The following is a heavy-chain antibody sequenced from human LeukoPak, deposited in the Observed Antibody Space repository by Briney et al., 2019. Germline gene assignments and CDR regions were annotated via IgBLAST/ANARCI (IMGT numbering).Heavy chain of an antibody. CDR2: ISGSGGST. D-gene: IGHD4-23*01. V-gene: IGHV3-23*01. CDR3: AKDYGGN. Sequence: GGSLRLSCAASGFTFSRYAMRGVRQAPGRGREGVSAISGSGGSTYYGDSVKGGFTISRDNSKNTLYLQMNSLRAEDTAVYYCAKDYGGNWGQGTLVTVSS. J-gene: IGHJ4*02. CDR1: GFTFSRYA.